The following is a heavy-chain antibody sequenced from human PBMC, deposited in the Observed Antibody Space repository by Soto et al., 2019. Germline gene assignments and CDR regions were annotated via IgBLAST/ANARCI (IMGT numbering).Heavy chain of an antibody. CDR2: ITITGDTT. CDR1: GFIFTTSD. J-gene: IGHJ4*02. Sequence: EVQLVESEGGLVQPGGSLRLSCEASGFIFTTSDMSWVRQAPGKGLEWISSITITGDTTHYADSVKGRFTISRDNSRNTVYLKMNSLRGNDTALYFGGKGGGGDHGYWGQGTLVAVSS. CDR3: GKGGGGDHGY. V-gene: IGHV3-23*04. D-gene: IGHD2-21*02.